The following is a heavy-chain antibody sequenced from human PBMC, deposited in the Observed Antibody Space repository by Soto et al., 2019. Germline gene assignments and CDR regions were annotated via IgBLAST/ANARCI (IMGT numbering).Heavy chain of an antibody. CDR2: ISSSSSYI. V-gene: IGHV3-21*01. D-gene: IGHD1-26*01. CDR3: ARAPYSGSYSDY. J-gene: IGHJ4*02. Sequence: PGGSLRLSCVASGFTFSSYSMNWVRQAPGKGLEWVSSISSSSSYIYYADSVKGRFTISRDNAKNSLYLQMNSLRAEDTAVYYCARAPYSGSYSDYWGQGTLVTVSS. CDR1: GFTFSSYS.